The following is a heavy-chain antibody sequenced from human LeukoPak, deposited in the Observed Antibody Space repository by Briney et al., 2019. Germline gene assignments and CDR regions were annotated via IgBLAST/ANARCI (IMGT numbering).Heavy chain of an antibody. J-gene: IGHJ5*02. Sequence: PSETLPLTRTVSGGSISSYYWRWIRQPPGKGLEWIGYVYYSGSTNYNPSLKSRVYISVDTSNNQFSLKLRSVTAADTAVHYCVRAAGSSSWSTWGQGAMVTVSS. CDR3: VRAAGSSSWST. CDR1: GGSISSYY. V-gene: IGHV4-59*01. CDR2: VYYSGST. D-gene: IGHD6-13*01.